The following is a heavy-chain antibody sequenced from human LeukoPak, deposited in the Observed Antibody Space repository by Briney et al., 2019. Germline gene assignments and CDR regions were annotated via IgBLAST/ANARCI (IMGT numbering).Heavy chain of an antibody. D-gene: IGHD6-19*01. J-gene: IGHJ5*02. V-gene: IGHV1-8*01. CDR1: GYTFTSYD. Sequence: ASVKVSCKASGYTFTSYDINWVRQATGQGLEWMGWMNPNSGNTGYAQKFQGRFTMTRNTSISTAYMELSSLRSEDTAVYYCARSRILSSIAVAGASWFDPWGQGTLVTVSS. CDR3: ARSRILSSIAVAGASWFDP. CDR2: MNPNSGNT.